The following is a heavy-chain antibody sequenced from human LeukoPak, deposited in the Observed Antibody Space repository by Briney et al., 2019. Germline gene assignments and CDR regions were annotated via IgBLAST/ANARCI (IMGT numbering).Heavy chain of an antibody. J-gene: IGHJ4*02. Sequence: GESLKISCKGSGYNFPNYWIAWVRQMPGKGLEWMGIIYPGDSDTKYSPSFQGQVTISADKSISTAYLQWSSLKASDTAMYYCARGRVSEELPAVGYWGQGTLVTVSS. CDR2: IYPGDSDT. D-gene: IGHD6-19*01. CDR1: GYNFPNYW. CDR3: ARGRVSEELPAVGY. V-gene: IGHV5-51*01.